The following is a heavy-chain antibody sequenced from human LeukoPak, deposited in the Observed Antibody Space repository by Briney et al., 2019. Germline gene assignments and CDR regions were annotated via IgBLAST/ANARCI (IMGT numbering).Heavy chain of an antibody. J-gene: IGHJ4*02. Sequence: PGGSLRLSCAASGITFSAYAMNWVRPAPGKGPEWVSAISGSGGSTYYADSVKGRFTISRDNSKNTLYLQMNSLRAEDTAVYYCAKGDSGSYAVDYWGQGTLVTVSS. D-gene: IGHD1-26*01. CDR3: AKGDSGSYAVDY. CDR2: ISGSGGST. CDR1: GITFSAYA. V-gene: IGHV3-23*01.